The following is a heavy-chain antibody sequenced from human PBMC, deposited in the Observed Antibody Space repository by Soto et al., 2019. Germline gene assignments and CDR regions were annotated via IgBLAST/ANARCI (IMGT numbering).Heavy chain of an antibody. J-gene: IGHJ4*02. CDR2: IYSGGST. CDR1: GFDVSNTD. V-gene: IGHV3-66*01. D-gene: IGHD3-22*01. CDR3: AREAIIVIAAPEYYFDY. Sequence: EVQLVESGGDLVQRGGSLRLSCAASGFDVSNTDMSWVRQAPGKGLEWVSVIYSGGSTNYADSVKGRFIVSRDSPKNTLYHQMDSLRAEDTAVYYCAREAIIVIAAPEYYFDYWGQGTLVTVSS.